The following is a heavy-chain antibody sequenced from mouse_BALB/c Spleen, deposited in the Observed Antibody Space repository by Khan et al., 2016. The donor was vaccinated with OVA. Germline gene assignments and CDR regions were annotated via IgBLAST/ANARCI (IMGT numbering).Heavy chain of an antibody. V-gene: IGHV2-6-4*01. CDR1: GFSLSRYS. J-gene: IGHJ1*01. Sequence: VQLQESGPGLVAPSQSLSITCTVSGFSLSRYSVHWVRQPPGKGLEWLGIMWSGGSTDYNSALKSRLSISKNNSKSQVFLKMNSLQMDDTAMYYCARNRDGGSYWFFDVWGAGTTVTVSS. CDR2: MWSGGST. CDR3: ARNRDGGSYWFFDV. D-gene: IGHD3-3*01.